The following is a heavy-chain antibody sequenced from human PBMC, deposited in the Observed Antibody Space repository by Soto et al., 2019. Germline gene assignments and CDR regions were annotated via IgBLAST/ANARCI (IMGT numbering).Heavy chain of an antibody. Sequence: QVQLVESGGGVVQPGRSLTLSCAASGFPFTSYAIHWVRQAPGKGLEWVAVISHDGGIKHYADSVKGRFTISRDNSKNTLYLQMNSLRDEDRAVYHCAREHDGLDVGGQGTTVTVAS. D-gene: IGHD1-1*01. CDR1: GFPFTSYA. CDR3: AREHDGLDV. CDR2: ISHDGGIK. V-gene: IGHV3-30-3*01. J-gene: IGHJ6*02.